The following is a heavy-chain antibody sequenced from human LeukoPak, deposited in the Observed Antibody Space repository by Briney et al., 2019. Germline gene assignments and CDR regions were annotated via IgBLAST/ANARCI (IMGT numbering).Heavy chain of an antibody. V-gene: IGHV1-18*01. CDR2: ISSYKDNT. D-gene: IGHD2-15*01. J-gene: IGHJ4*02. Sequence: ASVTVSCKASGYTFTSYGISWVRQAPGQGLEWMGWISSYKDNTNYAQILQGRVTMITGTSTSTAYMELSSLRPDDTAVYYCARYCVGGSCYSRELDYWGQGTLVTVSS. CDR3: ARYCVGGSCYSRELDY. CDR1: GYTFTSYG.